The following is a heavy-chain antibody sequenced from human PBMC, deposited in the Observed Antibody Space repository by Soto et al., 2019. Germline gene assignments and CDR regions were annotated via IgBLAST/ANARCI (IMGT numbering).Heavy chain of an antibody. Sequence: SETLSLTCTVSGGSISSYYWSWTRQPPGKGLEWIGYIYYSGSTNYNPSLKSRVTISVDTSKNQFSLKLSSVTAADTAVYYCARRLGRVNAFDIWGQGTMVTVSS. J-gene: IGHJ3*02. D-gene: IGHD6-13*01. V-gene: IGHV4-59*01. CDR3: ARRLGRVNAFDI. CDR1: GGSISSYY. CDR2: IYYSGST.